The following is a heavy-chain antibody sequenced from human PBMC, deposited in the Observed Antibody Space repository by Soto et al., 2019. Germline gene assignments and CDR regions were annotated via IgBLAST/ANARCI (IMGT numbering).Heavy chain of an antibody. CDR1: GFTFSVNW. CDR2: INSDGSTT. J-gene: IGHJ4*02. CDR3: ARGGEKQWLAIDF. D-gene: IGHD6-19*01. Sequence: EVQLVESRGGLVQPGGSLRLSCAASGFTFSVNWMHWVRQAPGKGLVWVSRINSDGSTTNYADSVRGRFTISRDNAKNTLYLQMNSLRAEDTAVYYCARGGEKQWLAIDFWGQGTLVTVSS. V-gene: IGHV3-74*01.